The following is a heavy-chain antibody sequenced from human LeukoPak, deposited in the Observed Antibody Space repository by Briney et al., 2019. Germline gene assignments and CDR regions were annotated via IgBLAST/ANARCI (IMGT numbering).Heavy chain of an antibody. Sequence: PSETLSLTCTVSGGSISSSSYYWGWIRQPPGKGLEWIGSIYYSGSTYYNPSLKSRVTISVDTSKNQFSLKLSSVTAADTAVYYCARQNGYNFFFDYWGQGTLVTVSS. CDR3: ARQNGYNFFFDY. CDR1: GGSISSSSYY. V-gene: IGHV4-39*01. CDR2: IYYSGST. J-gene: IGHJ4*02. D-gene: IGHD5-24*01.